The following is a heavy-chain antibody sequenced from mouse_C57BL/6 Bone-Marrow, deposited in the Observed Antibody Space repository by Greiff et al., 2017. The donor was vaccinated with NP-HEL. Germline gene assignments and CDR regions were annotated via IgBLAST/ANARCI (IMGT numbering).Heavy chain of an antibody. CDR1: GFNITDYY. J-gene: IGHJ3*01. CDR2: IDPEDGET. CDR3: GRKVTSVAD. Sequence: EVQLQQPGAELVKPGASVKLSCTASGFNITDYYMHWVKQRTEQGLEWIGRIDPEDGETKYAPKFQGKATITADTSSNTACLQLSSLTSEDAAVYYCGRKVTSVADWGQGTLVTVSA. V-gene: IGHV14-2*01. D-gene: IGHD2-2*01.